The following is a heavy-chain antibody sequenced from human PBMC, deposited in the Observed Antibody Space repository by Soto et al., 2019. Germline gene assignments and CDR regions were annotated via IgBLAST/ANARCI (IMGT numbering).Heavy chain of an antibody. CDR1: GYTFTGYY. J-gene: IGHJ3*02. Sequence: ASVKVSCKASGYTFTGYYMHWVRQAPGQGLEWMGWINPNSGGTNYAQKFQGRVTMTRDTSISTAYMELSRLRSDDTAVYYCARDSVMLNDAFDIWGQGTMVTVSS. D-gene: IGHD1-26*01. CDR2: INPNSGGT. V-gene: IGHV1-2*02. CDR3: ARDSVMLNDAFDI.